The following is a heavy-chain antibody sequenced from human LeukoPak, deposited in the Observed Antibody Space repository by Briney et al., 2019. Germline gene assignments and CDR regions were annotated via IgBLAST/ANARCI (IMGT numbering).Heavy chain of an antibody. CDR2: IKQDGSEK. Sequence: GGSLRLSCAASGFTFSSYWMSWVRQAPGKGLEWVANIKQDGSEKYYVDSVKGRFTISRDNAKNSLYLQMNSLRAEDTAVYYCARDLSYSLHYYGSGSYGYWGQGTLVTVSS. D-gene: IGHD3-10*01. CDR3: ARDLSYSLHYYGSGSYGY. CDR1: GFTFSSYW. V-gene: IGHV3-7*01. J-gene: IGHJ4*02.